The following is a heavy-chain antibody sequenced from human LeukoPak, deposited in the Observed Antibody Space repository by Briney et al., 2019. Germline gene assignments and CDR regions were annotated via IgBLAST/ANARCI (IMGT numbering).Heavy chain of an antibody. CDR2: IYYTGNT. Sequence: SETLSLTCSVSGGSITDFYWSWIRQPPGKGLEWIGYIYYTGNTNYNPSLKSRVTISLDKAKNQFSLKLKSVTAADTAVYYCARVHSDYGVDFWRQGTLVTVSS. J-gene: IGHJ4*02. CDR3: ARVHSDYGVDF. D-gene: IGHD4-17*01. CDR1: GGSITDFY. V-gene: IGHV4-59*01.